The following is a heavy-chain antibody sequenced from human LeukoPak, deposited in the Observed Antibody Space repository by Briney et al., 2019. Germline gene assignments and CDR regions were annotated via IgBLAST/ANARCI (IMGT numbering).Heavy chain of an antibody. D-gene: IGHD3-22*01. Sequence: PSETLSLTCTVSGGSISSGDYYWSWICQPPGKGLEWIGYMFHSGSTHYNPSLKSRVTISIDTSKNQLSLKLSSVTAADTAVYYCARDYYDSSGSNLNWFDPWGQGTLVTVSS. CDR2: MFHSGST. CDR1: GGSISSGDYY. CDR3: ARDYYDSSGSNLNWFDP. J-gene: IGHJ5*02. V-gene: IGHV4-30-4*01.